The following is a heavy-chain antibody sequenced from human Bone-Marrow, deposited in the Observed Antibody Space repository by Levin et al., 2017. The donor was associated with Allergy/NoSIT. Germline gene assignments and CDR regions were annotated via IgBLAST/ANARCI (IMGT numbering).Heavy chain of an antibody. Sequence: PGESLKISCAASGFTFDEYSLHWVREVPGKGLEWVSVIGHDGSGIYYADSVKGRFTISRDNSKNSLYLQMNGLRSEDTALYYCAKEKSGTSWTTFDYWGQGTLVTVSS. CDR2: IGHDGSGI. D-gene: IGHD3/OR15-3a*01. V-gene: IGHV3-43*01. CDR3: AKEKSGTSWTTFDY. J-gene: IGHJ4*02. CDR1: GFTFDEYS.